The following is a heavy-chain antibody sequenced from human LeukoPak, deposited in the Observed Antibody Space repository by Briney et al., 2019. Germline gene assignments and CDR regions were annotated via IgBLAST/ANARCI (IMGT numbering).Heavy chain of an antibody. CDR2: LSSSSSVI. J-gene: IGHJ5*02. V-gene: IGHV3-48*01. CDR3: ARERVGATVLDP. Sequence: PGGSLRLSCAASGFTFSTYAMDWVRQAPGKGLEWVSYLSSSSSVIYHADSVKGRFTISRDNAKNSLYLQMNSLRTEDTAVYYCARERVGATVLDPWGQGTLVTVSS. CDR1: GFTFSTYA. D-gene: IGHD1-26*01.